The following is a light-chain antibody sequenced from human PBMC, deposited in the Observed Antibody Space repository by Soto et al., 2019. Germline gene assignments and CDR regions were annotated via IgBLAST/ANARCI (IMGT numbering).Light chain of an antibody. CDR2: AAS. J-gene: IGKJ5*01. CDR3: QQRKSYPTI. V-gene: IGKV1-9*01. CDR1: QDINTY. Sequence: DIQLTQSPSFLSASVGDRVTITCRASQDINTYLAWYQQKPGKAPKLLIFAASTLQNGVPSRFICSGSGTEFTVTITSLQPEDFATYYCQQRKSYPTIFGQGTRLQ.